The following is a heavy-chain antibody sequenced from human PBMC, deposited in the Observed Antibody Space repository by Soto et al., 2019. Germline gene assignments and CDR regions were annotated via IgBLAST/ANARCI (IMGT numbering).Heavy chain of an antibody. D-gene: IGHD3-10*01. V-gene: IGHV4-34*01. J-gene: IGHJ6*02. CDR3: ARAEVRGALYYYYGMDV. Sequence: SETLSLTCAVYGGSFSGYYWSWIRQPPGKGLEWIGEINHSGSTNYNPSLKSRVTISVDTSKNQFSLKLSSVTAADTAVYYCARAEVRGALYYYYGMDVWGQGTTVTVSS. CDR1: GGSFSGYY. CDR2: INHSGST.